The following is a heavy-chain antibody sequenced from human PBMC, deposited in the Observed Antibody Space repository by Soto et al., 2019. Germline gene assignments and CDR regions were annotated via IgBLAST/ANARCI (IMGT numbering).Heavy chain of an antibody. CDR2: IVVGSGNT. CDR1: VFTFTSSA. Sequence: GXSVKVSCKASVFTFTSSAVQWVRQDRGQRLEWIGWIVVGSGNTNYAQKFQERVTITRDMSTSTAYMELSSLRSEDTAVYYCARSSGGSDFWSGRARHYYYYYGMDVWGQGTTVTVSS. D-gene: IGHD3-3*01. J-gene: IGHJ6*02. V-gene: IGHV1-58*01. CDR3: ARSSGGSDFWSGRARHYYYYYGMDV.